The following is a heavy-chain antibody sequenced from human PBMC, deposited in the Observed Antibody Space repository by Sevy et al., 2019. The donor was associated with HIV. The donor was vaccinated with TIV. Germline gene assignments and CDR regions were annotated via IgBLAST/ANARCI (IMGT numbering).Heavy chain of an antibody. CDR3: ASTSFEYIWGSFRPDY. J-gene: IGHJ4*02. D-gene: IGHD3-16*02. V-gene: IGHV3-23*01. CDR2: ISGSGGST. Sequence: GGSLRLSCAASGFTFSNYAMSWVRQAPGKGLEWVSGISGSGGSTYYADSVKGRFTVSRDNSKNTLFLQMSSLRAEDTAVYYCASTSFEYIWGSFRPDYWGQGTLVTVSS. CDR1: GFTFSNYA.